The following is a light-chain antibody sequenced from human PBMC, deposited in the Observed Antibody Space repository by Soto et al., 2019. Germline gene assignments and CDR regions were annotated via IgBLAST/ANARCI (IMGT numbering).Light chain of an antibody. CDR2: DAS. CDR3: LCYITYPWT. J-gene: IGKJ1*01. V-gene: IGKV1-5*01. Sequence: DLQMTQSPSTLSASVGDRVTITCRDSQSCRNSLAWYQQKAGKAPTLLIYDASTLQSGVPSRFSGSGSGTEFSLTISSLQPEDFATYYCLCYITYPWTFGQGTKVEIK. CDR1: QSCRNS.